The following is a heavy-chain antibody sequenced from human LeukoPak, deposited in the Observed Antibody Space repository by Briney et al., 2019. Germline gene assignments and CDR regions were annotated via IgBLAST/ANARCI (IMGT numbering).Heavy chain of an antibody. CDR3: ARVRSSRGLGDYGDFYYYYGLDV. J-gene: IGHJ6*02. D-gene: IGHD4-17*01. CDR2: VCFRGNT. CDR1: GGSISSDDYY. Sequence: PSETLSLTCTVSGGSISSDDYYWSWIRQPPGKVLEWIGYVCFRGNTYYNPSLTSRVIISVDTSKNQFSLKVSSVTAADAAVYYCARVRSSRGLGDYGDFYYYYGLDVWGQGTTVTVSS. V-gene: IGHV4-30-4*01.